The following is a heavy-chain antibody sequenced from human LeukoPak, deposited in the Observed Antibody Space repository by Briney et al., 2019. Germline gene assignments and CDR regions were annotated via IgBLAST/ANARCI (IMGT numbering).Heavy chain of an antibody. CDR1: GGTFSSYT. J-gene: IGHJ4*02. D-gene: IGHD6-19*01. CDR3: ARHTHSSGWVFDY. V-gene: IGHV1-69*02. Sequence: SVKVSCKASGGTFSSYTISWVRQAPGQGLEWMGRIIPILGIANYAQRFQGRVTITADKSTSTAYMELSSLRSEDTAVYYCARHTHSSGWVFDYWGQGTLVTVSS. CDR2: IIPILGIA.